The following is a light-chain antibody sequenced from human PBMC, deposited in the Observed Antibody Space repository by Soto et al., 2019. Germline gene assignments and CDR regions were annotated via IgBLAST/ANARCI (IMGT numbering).Light chain of an antibody. CDR3: SSWTSSTTQV. CDR2: EVN. V-gene: IGLV2-14*01. Sequence: SLLTQPASVTGSPGQSITISCTGTSSDVGGYNLVSWYQQHPGKAPKRMMFEVNNRPSGVSNRFSGSKSGNTASLTISGLQAEDEADYYCSSWTSSTTQVLGGGTQLTVL. J-gene: IGLJ2*01. CDR1: SSDVGGYNL.